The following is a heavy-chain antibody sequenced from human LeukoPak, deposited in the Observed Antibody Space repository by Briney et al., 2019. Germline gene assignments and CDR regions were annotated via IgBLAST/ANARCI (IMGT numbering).Heavy chain of an antibody. V-gene: IGHV1-69*13. J-gene: IGHJ4*02. D-gene: IGHD5-18*01. Sequence: ASVKVSCKASGGTFSSYAISWVRQAPGQGLEWMGGIIPIFGTADYAQKFQGRVTITADESTSTAYMELSSLRSEDTAVYYCASSRDTAILVWGQGTLVTVSS. CDR3: ASSRDTAILV. CDR2: IIPIFGTA. CDR1: GGTFSSYA.